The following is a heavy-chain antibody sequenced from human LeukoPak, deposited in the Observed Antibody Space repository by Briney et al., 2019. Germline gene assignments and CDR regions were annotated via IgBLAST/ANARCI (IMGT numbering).Heavy chain of an antibody. V-gene: IGHV1-2*02. CDR2: INPYNGVT. D-gene: IGHD5-24*01. CDR3: ALSSRDGYNLDY. CDR1: GYSFIGHY. J-gene: IGHJ4*02. Sequence: ASVTVSCKASGYSFIGHYLHWARQAPGQGLEWMGWINPYNGVTNYAQKFQGRVTMTRDTSISTANLELTRLRSDDTAVYFCALSSRDGYNLDYWGQGTLVTVSP.